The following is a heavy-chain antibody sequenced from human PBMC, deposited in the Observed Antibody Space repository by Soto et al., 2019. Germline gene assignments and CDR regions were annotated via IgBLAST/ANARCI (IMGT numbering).Heavy chain of an antibody. CDR1: GGTFSSYA. D-gene: IGHD3-10*01. Sequence: ASVKVSCKASGGTFSSYAISWVRQAPGQGLEWMGGIIPIFGTANYAQKFQGRVTITADESTSTAYMELSSLRSEDTAMYYCARVAGSGGDDAFDIWGQGTMVTVSS. J-gene: IGHJ3*02. V-gene: IGHV1-69*13. CDR3: ARVAGSGGDDAFDI. CDR2: IIPIFGTA.